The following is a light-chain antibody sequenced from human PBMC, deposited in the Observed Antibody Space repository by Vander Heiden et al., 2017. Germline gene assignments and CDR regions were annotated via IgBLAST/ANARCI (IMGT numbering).Light chain of an antibody. CDR2: GAS. CDR3: QQYNNWPSWT. V-gene: IGKV3-20*01. CDR1: QSVSSSY. Sequence: EIVLTQSPGTLSLSPGERATLSCSASQSVSSSYLAWYQQKPGQAPRILIYGASSRATGIPDRFSGSGSGTEFTLTISSLQSEDFAVYYCQQYNNWPSWTFGQGTKVEIK. J-gene: IGKJ1*01.